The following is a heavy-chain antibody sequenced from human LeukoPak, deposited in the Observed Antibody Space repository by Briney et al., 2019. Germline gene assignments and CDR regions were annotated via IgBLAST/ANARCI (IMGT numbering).Heavy chain of an antibody. CDR1: GGTFSSYA. CDR2: INPIFGTA. J-gene: IGHJ4*02. Sequence: SVKVSCKASGGTFSSYAISWVRQAPGQGLEWMGGINPIFGTANYAQKFQGRVTITADESTSTAYMELSSLRSEDTAVYYCAREIEGYSSGWYFDYWGQGTLVTVSS. V-gene: IGHV1-69*01. CDR3: AREIEGYSSGWYFDY. D-gene: IGHD6-19*01.